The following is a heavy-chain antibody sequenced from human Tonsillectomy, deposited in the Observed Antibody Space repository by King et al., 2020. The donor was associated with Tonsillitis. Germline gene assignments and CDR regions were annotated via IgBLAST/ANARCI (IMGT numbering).Heavy chain of an antibody. D-gene: IGHD3-3*01. J-gene: IGHJ6*03. CDR3: ARGITVYFYYMDV. CDR1: GFTFSDYY. CDR2: ISSSSSYT. Sequence: VQLVESGGGLVKPGGSLRLSCAASGFTFSDYYMNWVRQAPGKGLEWVSYISSSSSYTDYADSVKGRFTISRDNAKNSLYLQMNSLRAEDTAVYYCARGITVYFYYMDVWGKGTTVTVSS. V-gene: IGHV3-11*05.